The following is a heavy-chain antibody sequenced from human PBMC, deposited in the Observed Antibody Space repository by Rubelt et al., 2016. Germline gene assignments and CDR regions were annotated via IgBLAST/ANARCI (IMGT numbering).Heavy chain of an antibody. V-gene: IGHV4-34*01. J-gene: IGHJ5*02. CDR2: INHSGST. D-gene: IGHD2-15*01. Sequence: QVQLQQWGAGLLKPSETLSLTCAVSGGSFSGYYWSWIRQPPGKGLEWIGEINHSGSTNYNPSPTSRVTISVDTSKNQFSLRLRSLTAADTAVYYWARGESYCSGGSCLYWFDPWGQGTLVTVSS. CDR1: GGSFSGYY. CDR3: ARGESYCSGGSCLYWFDP.